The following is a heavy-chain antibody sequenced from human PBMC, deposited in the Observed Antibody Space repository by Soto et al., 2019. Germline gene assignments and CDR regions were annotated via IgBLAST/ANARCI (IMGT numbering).Heavy chain of an antibody. CDR1: GYTFTSYG. D-gene: IGHD3-10*01. V-gene: IGHV1-18*04. CDR2: ISAYNGKT. J-gene: IGHJ6*02. Sequence: ASGKVSCKASGYTFTSYGISWVRQAPGQGLEWMGWISAYNGKTNYAQKLQGRVTMTTDTSTSTGYMELRRLRSDDTAVYYCAGGPGSGSDYSNYYYYGMDVWGQGTTVTV. CDR3: AGGPGSGSDYSNYYYYGMDV.